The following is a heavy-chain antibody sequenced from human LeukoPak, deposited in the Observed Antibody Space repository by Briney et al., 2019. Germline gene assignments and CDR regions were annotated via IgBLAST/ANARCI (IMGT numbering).Heavy chain of an antibody. D-gene: IGHD2-21*02. V-gene: IGHV3-21*01. J-gene: IGHJ3*02. CDR2: ISSSSSYI. CDR1: GFTFSSYS. Sequence: GGSLRLSCAASGFTFSSYSMIWVRQAPGKGLEWVSSISSSSSYIYYADSVIGRFTISRDNAKNSLYLHMNSLRAEDTAVYYCARERRGVTVIIDAFDIWGQGIMVTVSS. CDR3: ARERRGVTVIIDAFDI.